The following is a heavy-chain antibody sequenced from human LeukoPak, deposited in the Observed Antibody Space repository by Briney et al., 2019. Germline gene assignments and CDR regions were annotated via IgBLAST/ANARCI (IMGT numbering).Heavy chain of an antibody. CDR2: ISSSGKA. D-gene: IGHD1-26*01. J-gene: IGHJ4*02. CDR1: GGSITTTDFD. Sequence: PSETLSLTCAVSGGSITTTDFDWAWIRQPPGQGFGWIATISSSGKAYYYPSLMIRVTISVDTSKNQFSLDVTSVTAADTGLFYCARFKGGTGFDYWGRGILVIVS. V-gene: IGHV4-39*01. CDR3: ARFKGGTGFDY.